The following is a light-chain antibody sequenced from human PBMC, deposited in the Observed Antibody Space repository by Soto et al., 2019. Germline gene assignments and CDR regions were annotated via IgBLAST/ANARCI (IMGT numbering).Light chain of an antibody. CDR1: SSNIGSND. J-gene: IGLJ2*01. CDR2: RSN. Sequence: QPVLTQPPSASGTPGQRVTITCSGSSSNIGSNDAFWYQQLPGTAPKLLIYRSNQRPSGVPDRFSGSKSGTSASLAISGLRCEDEADYYCASWDYSLSGVLFGGGTKLTVL. V-gene: IGLV1-47*01. CDR3: ASWDYSLSGVL.